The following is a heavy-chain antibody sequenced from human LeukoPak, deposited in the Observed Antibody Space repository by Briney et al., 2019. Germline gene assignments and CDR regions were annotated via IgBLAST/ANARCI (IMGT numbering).Heavy chain of an antibody. V-gene: IGHV4-59*01. CDR3: ARVGCSSTSRLLDY. J-gene: IGHJ4*02. Sequence: SETLSLTCIVSGGSISSYYWSWIRQPPGKGLEWIGYIYYSGSTKYNPSLKSRVTISVDTSKNQFSLKLSSVTAVDTAVYYCARVGCSSTSRLLDYWGQGSLVTVSS. CDR1: GGSISSYY. CDR2: IYYSGST. D-gene: IGHD2-2*01.